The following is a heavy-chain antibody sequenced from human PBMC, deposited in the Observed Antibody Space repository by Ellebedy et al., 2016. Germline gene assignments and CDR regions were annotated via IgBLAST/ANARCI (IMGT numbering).Heavy chain of an antibody. D-gene: IGHD4-17*01. J-gene: IGHJ4*02. Sequence: GGSLRLXXGASGFTFRNFFMSWVRQAPGGGLEWISTISGDGDTTFSADSVKGRFTISRDNSRYTLYLQMDSLTAADTAVYYCYYGHYSGFWGQGTLVTVSS. CDR2: ISGDGDTT. V-gene: IGHV3-23*01. CDR3: YYGHYSGF. CDR1: GFTFRNFF.